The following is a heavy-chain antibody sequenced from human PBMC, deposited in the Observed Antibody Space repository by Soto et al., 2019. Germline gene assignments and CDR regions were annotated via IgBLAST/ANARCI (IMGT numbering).Heavy chain of an antibody. Sequence: GGLKRHPYAAAGVNFGDAGRHRVRQATGKGLEWVGRIKRKTDGGTKDYAAPVKGRFNISRDDSKNTLYLQMNSLKTEDTAVYYCTIDNVDGTPYYCYGMDVWGQGTTVTVSS. CDR2: IKRKTDGGTK. D-gene: IGHD6-19*01. CDR1: GVNFGDAG. J-gene: IGHJ6*02. CDR3: TIDNVDGTPYYCYGMDV. V-gene: IGHV3-15*07.